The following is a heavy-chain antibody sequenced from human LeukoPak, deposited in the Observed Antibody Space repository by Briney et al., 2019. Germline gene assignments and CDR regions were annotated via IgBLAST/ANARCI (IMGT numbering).Heavy chain of an antibody. CDR2: TNTNSGGT. D-gene: IGHD2-2*01. Sequence: ASVKPSCKASGYTFTGYYIDWVRQAPGQGLEWMGWTNTNSGGTNYAQKFQGRVTMTRDTSISTAYMELSRLRSDDTAVYYCVRDRTKYCSSTSCPLDYWGQGTLVTVSS. J-gene: IGHJ4*02. V-gene: IGHV1-2*02. CDR3: VRDRTKYCSSTSCPLDY. CDR1: GYTFTGYY.